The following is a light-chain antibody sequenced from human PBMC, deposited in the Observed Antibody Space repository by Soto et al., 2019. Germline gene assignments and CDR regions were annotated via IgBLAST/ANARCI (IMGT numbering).Light chain of an antibody. CDR3: QQYNRYSLT. Sequence: DIQMTQSPSTLSPSVGDRVTITCPASQSISSWLAWYQQKPGKAPKLLIYKASILESGVPSRFSGSGSGTEFTLTISSLQSDDFAAYYCQQYNRYSLTFGGGTKVEIK. CDR2: KAS. J-gene: IGKJ4*01. CDR1: QSISSW. V-gene: IGKV1-5*03.